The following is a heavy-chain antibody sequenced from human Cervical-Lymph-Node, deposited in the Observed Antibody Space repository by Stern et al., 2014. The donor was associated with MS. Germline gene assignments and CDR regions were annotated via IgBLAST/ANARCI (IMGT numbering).Heavy chain of an antibody. CDR1: GYTFINYD. D-gene: IGHD6-6*01. J-gene: IGHJ5*02. CDR2: MNPNIGNT. Sequence: VQLVESGAEVKKPGASVKVSCKASGYTFINYDINCVRQAPGRGLEWIGLMNPNIGNTGYAQEFQGRVTMTTNTSISTVYMELSSLTSDDTAVYYCARGLVVSSSLWFDPWGQGTLVTVSS. V-gene: IGHV1-8*01. CDR3: ARGLVVSSSLWFDP.